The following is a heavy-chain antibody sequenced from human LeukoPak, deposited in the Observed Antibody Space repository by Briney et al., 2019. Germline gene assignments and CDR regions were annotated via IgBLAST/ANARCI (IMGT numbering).Heavy chain of an antibody. CDR3: AREFYGILTGSQGYLNY. J-gene: IGHJ4*02. CDR2: INPNSGGT. CDR1: GYTFTGYY. D-gene: IGHD3-9*01. V-gene: IGHV1-2*02. Sequence: ASVKVSCKASGYTFTGYYMHWVRQAPGQGLEWMGWINPNSGGTNYAQKFQGRVTMTRDTSISTAYMELSRLRSDDTAVYYCAREFYGILTGSQGYLNYWGQGTLVTVSS.